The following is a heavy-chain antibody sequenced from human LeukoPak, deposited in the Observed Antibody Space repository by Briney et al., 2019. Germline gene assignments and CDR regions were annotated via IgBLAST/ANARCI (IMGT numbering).Heavy chain of an antibody. V-gene: IGHV3-23*01. Sequence: GSLRLSCAASGFTFSTYAMSWVRQAPGKGLEWVSTISAIGGSTYYADSVKGRFTISRDNSKKTLYLQMNSLRAEDTAVYYCAKGFGSSWFFDYWXXGTLVTVSS. J-gene: IGHJ4*01. CDR1: GFTFSTYA. CDR2: ISAIGGST. CDR3: AKGFGSSWFFDY. D-gene: IGHD6-13*01.